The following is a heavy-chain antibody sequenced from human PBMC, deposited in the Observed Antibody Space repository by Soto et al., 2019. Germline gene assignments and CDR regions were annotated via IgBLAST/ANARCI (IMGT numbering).Heavy chain of an antibody. Sequence: QVQLVQSGAEVKKPGASVKVSCKASGYTFTSYGISWVRQAPGQGLEWMGWISAYNGNTNYAQKLQGRVTMTTDTSTSTAYMELRSLRYDDTAVYYCARSIAAAEHYYYYYMDVWGKGTTVTVSS. CDR3: ARSIAAAEHYYYYYMDV. CDR2: ISAYNGNT. CDR1: GYTFTSYG. J-gene: IGHJ6*03. V-gene: IGHV1-18*01. D-gene: IGHD6-13*01.